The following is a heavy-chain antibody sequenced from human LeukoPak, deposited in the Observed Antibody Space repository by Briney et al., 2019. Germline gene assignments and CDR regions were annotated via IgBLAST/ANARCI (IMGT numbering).Heavy chain of an antibody. J-gene: IGHJ5*02. D-gene: IGHD4-17*01. CDR1: SGSFTSYY. V-gene: IGHV4-34*01. Sequence: SETLSLTCTVSSGSFTSYYWSWIRQPPGKGLEWIGEINHSGSTNYNPSLKSRVTISVDTSKNQFSLKLSSVAAADTAVYYCARGRVTRYNWFDPWGQGTLVTVSS. CDR3: ARGRVTRYNWFDP. CDR2: INHSGST.